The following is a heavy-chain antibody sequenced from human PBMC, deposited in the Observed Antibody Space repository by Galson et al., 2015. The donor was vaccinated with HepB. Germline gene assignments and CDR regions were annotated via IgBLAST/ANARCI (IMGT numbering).Heavy chain of an antibody. CDR2: ISGSGGST. Sequence: SLRLSCAASGFTFSSYAMSWVRQAPGKGLEWVSAISGSGGSTYYADSVKGRFTISRDNSKNTLYLQMNRLRAEDTAVYYCAKELGYYYGMDVWGQGTTVTVSS. J-gene: IGHJ6*02. CDR3: AKELGYYYGMDV. V-gene: IGHV3-23*01. D-gene: IGHD3-16*01. CDR1: GFTFSSYA.